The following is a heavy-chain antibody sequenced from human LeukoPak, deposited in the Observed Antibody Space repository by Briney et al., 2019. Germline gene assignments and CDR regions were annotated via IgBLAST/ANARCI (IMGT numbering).Heavy chain of an antibody. D-gene: IGHD3-16*02. V-gene: IGHV1-18*04. J-gene: IGHJ5*02. CDR1: GYTFTSYG. Sequence: ASVKVSCTASGYTFTSYGISWVRQAPGQGLEWMGWISAYNGNTNCAQKLQGRVTMTTDTSTSTAYMELRSLRSDDTAVYYCAREVGDYVWGSYRHGGVLDPWGQGTLVTVSS. CDR3: AREVGDYVWGSYRHGGVLDP. CDR2: ISAYNGNT.